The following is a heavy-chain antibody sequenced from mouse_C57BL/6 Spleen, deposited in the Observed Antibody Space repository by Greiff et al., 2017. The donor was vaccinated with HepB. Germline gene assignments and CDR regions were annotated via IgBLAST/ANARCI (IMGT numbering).Heavy chain of an antibody. J-gene: IGHJ1*03. V-gene: IGHV1-82*01. CDR3: ARYYGSSLWYFDV. D-gene: IGHD1-1*01. Sequence: QVQLQQSGPELVKPGASVKISCKASGYAFSSSWMNWVKQRPGKGLEWIGRIHPGDGDTNYNGKFKGKATLTADKSSSTAYMQLSSLTSEDSAVYFCARYYGSSLWYFDVWGTGTTVTVAS. CDR1: GYAFSSSW. CDR2: IHPGDGDT.